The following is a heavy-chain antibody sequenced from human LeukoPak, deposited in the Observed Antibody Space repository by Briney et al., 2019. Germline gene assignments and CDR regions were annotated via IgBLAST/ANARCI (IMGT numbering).Heavy chain of an antibody. CDR1: GFSFTNYY. CDR2: ISPSGGST. J-gene: IGHJ3*01. D-gene: IGHD6-13*01. CDR3: AREAYGRSSRDDPFDV. V-gene: IGHV1-46*01. Sequence: GASVKVSCKASGFSFTNYYMHWVRQAPGQGLEWMGVISPSGGSTTYAERFQGRVTMTRDTSTGTVYMELNSLISEDTAVYYCAREAYGRSSRDDPFDVWGQGAMVTVSS.